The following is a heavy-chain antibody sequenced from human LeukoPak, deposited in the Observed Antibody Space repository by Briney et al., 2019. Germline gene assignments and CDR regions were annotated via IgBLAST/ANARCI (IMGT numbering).Heavy chain of an antibody. J-gene: IGHJ4*02. V-gene: IGHV3-13*01. D-gene: IGHD6-19*01. Sequence: PGGSLRLSCAASGFTFSSYDMHWVRQATGKGLEWVSAIGTAGDTYYPGSVKGRFTISRENAKNSLYFQMNSLRAGDTAVYYCARAESSGWYDYWGQGTLVTVSS. CDR2: IGTAGDT. CDR3: ARAESSGWYDY. CDR1: GFTFSSYD.